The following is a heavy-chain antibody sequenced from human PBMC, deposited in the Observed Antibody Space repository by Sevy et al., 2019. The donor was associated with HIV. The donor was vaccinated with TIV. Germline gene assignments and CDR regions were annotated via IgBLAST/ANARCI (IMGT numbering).Heavy chain of an antibody. Sequence: GESLKISCKGSGYSFTSYWIGWVRQMPGKGLEWMGIIYPGDSDTRYSPSFQGQVTISADKSISTAYLQWSSLKASDTAMYYCAREIPGSSSWYGQPGAFDIWGQGTMVTVSS. D-gene: IGHD6-13*01. CDR1: GYSFTSYW. CDR3: AREIPGSSSWYGQPGAFDI. CDR2: IYPGDSDT. J-gene: IGHJ3*02. V-gene: IGHV5-51*01.